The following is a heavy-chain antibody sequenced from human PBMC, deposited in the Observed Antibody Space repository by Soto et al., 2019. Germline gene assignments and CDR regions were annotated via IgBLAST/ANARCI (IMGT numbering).Heavy chain of an antibody. CDR2: IIPIFSTP. Sequence: SVKVSCKTCGGTFGSYASSWVQQAPEQGLEWMGGIIPIFSTPNYAQKFQGRVTITADESTSTAYMELSSLRSEDTAVYYCARPIQYYFDTSAQSAWFDPWGQGTLVTVPS. D-gene: IGHD3-22*01. J-gene: IGHJ5*02. CDR3: ARPIQYYFDTSAQSAWFDP. CDR1: GGTFGSYA. V-gene: IGHV1-69*13.